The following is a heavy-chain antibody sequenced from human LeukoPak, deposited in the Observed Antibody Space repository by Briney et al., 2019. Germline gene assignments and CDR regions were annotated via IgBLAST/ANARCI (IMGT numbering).Heavy chain of an antibody. CDR1: GFTFSSYA. CDR2: ISGSGGST. Sequence: GGSLRLSCAASGFTFSSYAMSWVRQAPGKGLEWVSAISGSGGSTYYADSVKRRFTISRDNSKNTLYLQMNSLRAEDTAVYYCANGNSDYVWGSYRHPRDTFNYFDYWGQGTLVTVSS. V-gene: IGHV3-23*01. J-gene: IGHJ4*02. CDR3: ANGNSDYVWGSYRHPRDTFNYFDY. D-gene: IGHD3-16*02.